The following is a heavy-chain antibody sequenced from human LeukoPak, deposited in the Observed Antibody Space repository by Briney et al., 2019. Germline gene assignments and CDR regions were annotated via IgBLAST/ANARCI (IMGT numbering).Heavy chain of an antibody. CDR2: INPSGGTT. J-gene: IGHJ4*02. Sequence: ASVKVSCKASGYTFTSYYIHWVRQAPGQGLEWVAIINPSGGTTRDAQRFHGRITMTRDASTSTVYMELGSLRSEDTAVYYCARGGIAVAGPFDFWGQGTLVTVS. V-gene: IGHV1-46*01. CDR1: GYTFTSYY. CDR3: ARGGIAVAGPFDF. D-gene: IGHD6-19*01.